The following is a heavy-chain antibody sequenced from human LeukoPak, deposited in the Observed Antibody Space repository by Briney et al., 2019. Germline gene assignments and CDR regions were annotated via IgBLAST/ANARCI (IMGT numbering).Heavy chain of an antibody. CDR1: GASLSGYY. V-gene: IGHV4-34*01. Sequence: PSETLSLTCAVYGASLSGYYWSWVGQPPGKGMGWSGEVNHSGSTNYNPSRKSRVTLPEETSRNQFSLKLSSLTPAYTAVYYCALFPPRGYSYCLYYYYYMDVWGKGTTVTVSS. CDR3: ALFPPRGYSYCLYYYYYMDV. D-gene: IGHD5-18*01. J-gene: IGHJ6*03. CDR2: VNHSGST.